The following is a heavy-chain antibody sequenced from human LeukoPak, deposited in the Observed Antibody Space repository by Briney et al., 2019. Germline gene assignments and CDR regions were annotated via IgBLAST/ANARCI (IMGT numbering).Heavy chain of an antibody. CDR2: IYYSGST. J-gene: IGHJ4*02. Sequence: SQTLSLTCTVSGGSISSGDYYWSWIRQPPGKGLEWIGYIYYSGSTYYNPSLKSRVTISLDTSKNQFSLKLSSVTAADTAVYYCAIEVSSGWYEYWGQGTLVTVSS. CDR3: AIEVSSGWYEY. V-gene: IGHV4-30-4*08. D-gene: IGHD6-19*01. CDR1: GGSISSGDYY.